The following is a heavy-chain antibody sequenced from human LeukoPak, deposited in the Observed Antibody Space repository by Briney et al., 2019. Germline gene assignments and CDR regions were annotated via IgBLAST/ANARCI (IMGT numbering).Heavy chain of an antibody. CDR2: IGDTT. CDR1: GFTFSIYA. Sequence: GGSLRLSCAASGFTFSIYAMSWVRQAPGKGLEWVSAIGDTTYYADSVEGRFTISRDNSKNTLYLQMNSLRAEDTAVYYCAKDLDVLRYFDWLVLDYWGQGTLVTVSS. V-gene: IGHV3-23*01. D-gene: IGHD3-9*01. J-gene: IGHJ4*02. CDR3: AKDLDVLRYFDWLVLDY.